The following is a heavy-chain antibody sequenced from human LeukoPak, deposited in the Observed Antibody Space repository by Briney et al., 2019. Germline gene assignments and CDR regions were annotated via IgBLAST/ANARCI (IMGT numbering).Heavy chain of an antibody. J-gene: IGHJ6*02. V-gene: IGHV3-13*01. CDR3: ARGPRPYYYYGMDV. CDR2: IGTAGDT. CDR1: GFTFSSYD. Sequence: GGSLRLSCAASGFTFSSYDMLWVRQATGKGLEWVSAIGTAGDTYYPGSVKGRFTISRENAKNSLYLQMNSLRAGDTAVYYCARGPRPYYYYGMDVWGQGTTVTVSS.